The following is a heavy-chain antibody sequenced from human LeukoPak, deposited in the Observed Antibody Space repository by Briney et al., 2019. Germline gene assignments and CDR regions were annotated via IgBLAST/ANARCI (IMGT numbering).Heavy chain of an antibody. D-gene: IGHD3-10*01. V-gene: IGHV4-59*01. J-gene: IGHJ6*02. CDR1: GGYISSYY. Sequence: SETLSLTCTVSGGYISSYYWSWIRQPPGKGLEWIGYIYYSGSTNYNPSLKSRVTISVDTSKNQFSLKLSSVTAADTAVYYCARSGLELWCGELSGRGYYGMDVWGQGTTVTVSS. CDR2: IYYSGST. CDR3: ARSGLELWCGELSGRGYYGMDV.